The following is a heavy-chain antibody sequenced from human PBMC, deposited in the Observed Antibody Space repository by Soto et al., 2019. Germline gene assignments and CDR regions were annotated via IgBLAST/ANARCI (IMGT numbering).Heavy chain of an antibody. V-gene: IGHV1-69*02. CDR3: ARGVAGTHYYYGLDV. CDR1: GDTFTNYT. D-gene: IGHD6-19*01. CDR2: IIPILDIA. Sequence: QVQLVQSGAEVKKPGSSVKVSCKASGDTFTNYTVSWVRQAPGQGLEWMGRIIPILDIANYVQKFQGRVTITADKSTSTAYMDLTSLRSAETAVYYCARGVAGTHYYYGLDVWGQGTTVTVSS. J-gene: IGHJ6*02.